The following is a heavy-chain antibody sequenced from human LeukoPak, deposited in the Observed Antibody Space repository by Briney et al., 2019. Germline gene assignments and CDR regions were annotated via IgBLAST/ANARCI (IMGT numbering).Heavy chain of an antibody. Sequence: ASVKVSCKASGYTFTAYYIHWVRQAPGQGLEWMGWINPNNGYTSLPQRFQGRVTMTRDTSIITAYMELSSLTSDDTGMYYYARGPTLGLDIWGQGTMVTVSS. CDR3: ARGPTLGLDI. CDR2: INPNNGYT. V-gene: IGHV1-2*02. CDR1: GYTFTAYY. J-gene: IGHJ3*02.